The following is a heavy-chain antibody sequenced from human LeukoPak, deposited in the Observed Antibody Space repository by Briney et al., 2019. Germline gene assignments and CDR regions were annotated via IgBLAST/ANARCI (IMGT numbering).Heavy chain of an antibody. CDR1: GGSISSGSYY. V-gene: IGHV4-61*02. Sequence: SETLSLTCTASGGSISSGSYYWTWIRQPAGKGLEWIGRIDTSGSTNYSPSLKSRVTISVDTSKNQFSLKLTSVTAADTAVYYCATPTGLLLVWGQGTLVTVSS. CDR3: ATPTGLLLV. CDR2: IDTSGST. J-gene: IGHJ4*02. D-gene: IGHD3-9*01.